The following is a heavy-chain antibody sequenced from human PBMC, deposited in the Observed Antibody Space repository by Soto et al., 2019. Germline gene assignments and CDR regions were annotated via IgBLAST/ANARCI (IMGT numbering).Heavy chain of an antibody. V-gene: IGHV4-31*03. CDR1: GGSISSGGYY. CDR2: IYYSGST. J-gene: IGHJ3*02. Sequence: SETLSLTCTVSGGSISSGGYYWSWIRQHPGKGLEWIGYIYYSGSTYYNPSLKSRVTISVDTSKNQFSLKLSSVTAADTAVYYCARDCWPRMGDSSGYYGVGAFDIWGQGTMVTVSS. CDR3: ARDCWPRMGDSSGYYGVGAFDI. D-gene: IGHD3-22*01.